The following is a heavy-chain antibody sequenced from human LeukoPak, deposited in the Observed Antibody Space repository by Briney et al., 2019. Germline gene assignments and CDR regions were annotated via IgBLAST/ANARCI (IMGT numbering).Heavy chain of an antibody. V-gene: IGHV3-53*01. CDR2: IYTGGNT. J-gene: IGHJ4*02. D-gene: IGHD3-22*01. CDR1: GFTVDSNY. Sequence: GGSLRLSCAASGFTVDSNYLSWVRQAPGKGLEWVSTIYTGGNTYYAASVKGRFTISRDFSKNTVFLHMNSLRAEDTAMYYCARGDDSGYYDYFDYWGQGALVSVSS. CDR3: ARGDDSGYYDYFDY.